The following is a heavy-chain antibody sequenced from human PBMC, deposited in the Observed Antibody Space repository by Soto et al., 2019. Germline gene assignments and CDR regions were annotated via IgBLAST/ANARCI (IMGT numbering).Heavy chain of an antibody. Sequence: SVKVSCKASGGTFSSYAISWVRQAPGQGLEWMGGIIPIFGTANYAQKFQGRVTITADESTSTAYMELSSLRSEDTAVYYCARVSIAAHADYCYGMDVWAQGTTVPVSS. D-gene: IGHD6-6*01. CDR1: GGTFSSYA. CDR3: ARVSIAAHADYCYGMDV. V-gene: IGHV1-69*13. J-gene: IGHJ6*02. CDR2: IIPIFGTA.